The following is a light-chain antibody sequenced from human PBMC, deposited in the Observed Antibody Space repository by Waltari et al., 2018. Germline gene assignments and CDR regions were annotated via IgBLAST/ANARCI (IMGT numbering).Light chain of an antibody. J-gene: IGLJ7*01. V-gene: IGLV1-44*01. Sequence: QSVLTQPPSASGTPGQGVTISCSGSSPNLGSYPVNWYQQLPGTAPKLLIYSNYQRPSGVPDRFSGSKSGTSASLAISGLQSEDEADYYCATWDNSLNGAVFGGGTQLTVL. CDR2: SNY. CDR1: SPNLGSYP. CDR3: ATWDNSLNGAV.